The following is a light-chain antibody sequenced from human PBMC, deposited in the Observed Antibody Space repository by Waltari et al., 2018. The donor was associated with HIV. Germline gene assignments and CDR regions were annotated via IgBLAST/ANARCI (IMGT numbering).Light chain of an antibody. V-gene: IGKV1-5*03. J-gene: IGKJ2*01. Sequence: IQMTQSPPTLSASVRDRVTITCRASQSISSWLAWYQQKPGKAPKLLIYKASSLESWVPSRFSGSGSGTEFTLTISSLQPDDFATYYCQQYNSYSYTFGQGTKLEIK. CDR3: QQYNSYSYT. CDR2: KAS. CDR1: QSISSW.